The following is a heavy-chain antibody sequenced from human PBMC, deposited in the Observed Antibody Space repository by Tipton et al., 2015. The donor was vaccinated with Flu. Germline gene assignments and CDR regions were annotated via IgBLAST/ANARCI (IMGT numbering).Heavy chain of an antibody. CDR3: VRRDYSNYVSGPKSWFDP. D-gene: IGHD4-11*01. CDR1: GDSIRSSNYY. V-gene: IGHV4-39*07. CDR2: IFHSGNS. Sequence: TLSLTCGVSGDSIRSSNYYWGWIRQPPGKGLEWIGNIFHSGNSYHNPSLKGRVTISVDTSKNQFSLKLSSVTAADTAVYYCVRRDYSNYVSGPKSWFDPWGQGTLVTVSS. J-gene: IGHJ5*02.